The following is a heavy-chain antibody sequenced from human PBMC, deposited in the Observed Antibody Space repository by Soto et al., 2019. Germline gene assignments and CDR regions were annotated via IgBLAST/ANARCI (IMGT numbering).Heavy chain of an antibody. CDR2: INHSGST. CDR1: GGSFSGYY. D-gene: IGHD3-9*01. V-gene: IGHV4-34*01. CDR3: ARGSKPNILTGYYRAWWFDP. J-gene: IGHJ5*02. Sequence: PSETLSLTCAVYGGSFSGYYWSWIRQPPGKGLEWIGEINHSGSTNYNPSLKSRVTISVDTSKNQFSLKLSSVTAADAAVYYCARGSKPNILTGYYRAWWFDPWGQGTLVTVSS.